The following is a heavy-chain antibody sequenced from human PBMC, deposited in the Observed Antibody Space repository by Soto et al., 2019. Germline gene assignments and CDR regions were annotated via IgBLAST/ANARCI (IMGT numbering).Heavy chain of an antibody. CDR3: ARDRLRYNWNDFPYYYYGMDV. J-gene: IGHJ6*02. Sequence: GGSLILSCAASGFTFSSYAMHWVRQAPGKGLEWVAVISYDGSNKYYADSVKGRFTISRDNSKNTLYLQMNSLRAEDTAVYYCARDRLRYNWNDFPYYYYGMDVWGQGTTVTVSS. D-gene: IGHD1-1*01. V-gene: IGHV3-30-3*01. CDR2: ISYDGSNK. CDR1: GFTFSSYA.